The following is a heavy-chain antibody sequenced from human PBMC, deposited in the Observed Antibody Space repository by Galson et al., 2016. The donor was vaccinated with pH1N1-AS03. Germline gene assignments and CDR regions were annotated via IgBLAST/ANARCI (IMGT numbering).Heavy chain of an antibody. Sequence: LSLTCTVSGGSITNYYWTWIQQPPGKGLEWIGYIYYNGPANYNPSLNSRVTISADTSKKQFFLNLTSVTAADTAVYFCTRGGTYSSSSPAYFGYWGQGTLVTVSS. CDR1: GGSITNYY. V-gene: IGHV4-59*01. D-gene: IGHD6-6*01. CDR2: IYYNGPA. CDR3: TRGGTYSSSSPAYFGY. J-gene: IGHJ4*02.